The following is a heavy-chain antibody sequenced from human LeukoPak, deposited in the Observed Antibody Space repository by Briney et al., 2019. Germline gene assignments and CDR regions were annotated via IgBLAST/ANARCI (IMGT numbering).Heavy chain of an antibody. CDR1: GGSISSYY. CDR3: VRVGNSGPGSYYGVKYYFDY. Sequence: SETLSLTCTVSGGSISSYYWSWIRQPPGKGLEWIGYIYYSGSTNYNPSLKSRVTISVDTSKNQFSLKLSSVTAADTAVYYCVRVGNSGPGSYYGVKYYFDYWGQGTLVTVSS. D-gene: IGHD3-10*01. V-gene: IGHV4-59*01. CDR2: IYYSGST. J-gene: IGHJ4*02.